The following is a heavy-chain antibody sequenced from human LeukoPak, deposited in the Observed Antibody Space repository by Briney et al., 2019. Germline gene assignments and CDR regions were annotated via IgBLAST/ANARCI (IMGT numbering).Heavy chain of an antibody. Sequence: GGSLRLSCAASGFTFSSYSMNWVRQAPGKGLEWVSCISSSSSYIYYADSVKGRFTTSRDNAKNSLYLQMNSLRVEDTALYYCAKDRGGSSELGDAFDVWGQGTMVRVSS. J-gene: IGHJ3*01. D-gene: IGHD1-26*01. V-gene: IGHV3-21*04. CDR3: AKDRGGSSELGDAFDV. CDR1: GFTFSSYS. CDR2: ISSSSSYI.